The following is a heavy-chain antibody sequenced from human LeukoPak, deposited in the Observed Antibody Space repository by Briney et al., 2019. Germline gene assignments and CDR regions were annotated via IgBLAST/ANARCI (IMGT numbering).Heavy chain of an antibody. CDR2: IDNSGGYT. V-gene: IGHV3-23*01. CDR1: GFTFGTYA. Sequence: GGSLRLSCAASGFTFGTYAMSWVRQAPGKGLEWVSTIDNSGGYTYYGDSVKGRFTISRDNAKNSLYLQMSSLRDEDTAVYYCATVAMEDWYFDLWGRGTLVTVSS. J-gene: IGHJ2*01. CDR3: ATVAMEDWYFDL. D-gene: IGHD5-18*01.